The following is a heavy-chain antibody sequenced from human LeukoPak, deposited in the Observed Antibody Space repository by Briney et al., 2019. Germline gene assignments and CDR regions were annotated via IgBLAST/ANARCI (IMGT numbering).Heavy chain of an antibody. Sequence: PGGSLRLSCAASGFTFSDYYMSWIRQAPGKGLEWVSYISNTGSTIYYADSVKGRFTISRDNAKNSLYLQMSRLRAEDTAVYYCARRLLTGYYMAFDYWGQGTLVTVSS. CDR3: ARRLLTGYYMAFDY. CDR2: ISNTGSTI. CDR1: GFTFSDYY. V-gene: IGHV3-11*01. D-gene: IGHD3-9*01. J-gene: IGHJ4*02.